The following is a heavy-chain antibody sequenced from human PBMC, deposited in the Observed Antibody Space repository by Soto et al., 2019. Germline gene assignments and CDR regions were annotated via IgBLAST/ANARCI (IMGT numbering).Heavy chain of an antibody. CDR2: ISAYNGNT. CDR1: GYTFTSYG. J-gene: IGHJ5*02. V-gene: IGHV1-18*01. Sequence: QVQLVQSGAEVKKPGASVKVSCKASGYTFTSYGISWVRQAPGQGLEWMGWISAYNGNTNYAQKLQGRVTMTTDTSPSTAYRELRSLRSDDTAVYYCARGLAPRGKYSSSSVWFDPWGQGTLVTVSS. CDR3: ARGLAPRGKYSSSSVWFDP. D-gene: IGHD6-6*01.